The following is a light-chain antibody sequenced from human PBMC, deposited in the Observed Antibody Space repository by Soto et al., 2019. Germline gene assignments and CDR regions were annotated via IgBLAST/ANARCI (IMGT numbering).Light chain of an antibody. CDR3: QRYGSSPLIT. J-gene: IGKJ5*01. Sequence: ETVLTQSPGTLSSSPGERATLSCRASQSVSSSSLAWYQQRPGQAPRLLIYGTSSRATGIPDRFSGSGSGTDFTLTISRLEPEDFAVYFCQRYGSSPLITFGQGTRLEIK. V-gene: IGKV3-20*01. CDR2: GTS. CDR1: QSVSSSS.